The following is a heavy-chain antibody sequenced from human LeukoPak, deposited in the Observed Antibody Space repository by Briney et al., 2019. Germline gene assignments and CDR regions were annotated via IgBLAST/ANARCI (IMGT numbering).Heavy chain of an antibody. CDR1: GYTFTGHF. J-gene: IGHJ5*02. D-gene: IGHD1-26*01. V-gene: IGHV1-2*06. Sequence: ASVKVSCKASGYTFTGHFIQWVRQAPGQGPEWMGRIDPNDGGTNYAQKVQGRVTMTRDTSISTAYMKLSSLRSDDTAVYYCARGSDSGTPRWFDPWGQGTLVTV. CDR3: ARGSDSGTPRWFDP. CDR2: IDPNDGGT.